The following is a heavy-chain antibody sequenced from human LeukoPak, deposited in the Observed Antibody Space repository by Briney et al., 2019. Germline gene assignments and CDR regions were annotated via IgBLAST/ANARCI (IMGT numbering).Heavy chain of an antibody. CDR3: AKDRLGNYGSGSSFDY. J-gene: IGHJ4*02. Sequence: GGSLRLSCAASGFTFSGYAMSWVRQAPGKGLEWVSAISGSGGSTYYADSVKGRFTISRDNSKNTLYLQMNSLRAEDTAVYYCAKDRLGNYGSGSSFDYWGQGTLVTVSS. CDR1: GFTFSGYA. D-gene: IGHD3-10*01. CDR2: ISGSGGST. V-gene: IGHV3-23*01.